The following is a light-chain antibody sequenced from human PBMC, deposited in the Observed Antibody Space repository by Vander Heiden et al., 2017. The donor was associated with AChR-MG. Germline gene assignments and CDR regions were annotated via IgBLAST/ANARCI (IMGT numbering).Light chain of an antibody. CDR3: QQYIHWPPEYT. CDR2: DAS. Sequence: IVMTQSPATLSVSPGDRATLSCMARLIISNLLPGYRQKPGQATRLLIYDASTGATGSPARYSASGSGTEFTLTISSLQSEDFAVYYCQQYIHWPPEYTCGQGTKLEIK. J-gene: IGKJ2*01. CDR1: LIISNL. V-gene: IGKV3-15*01.